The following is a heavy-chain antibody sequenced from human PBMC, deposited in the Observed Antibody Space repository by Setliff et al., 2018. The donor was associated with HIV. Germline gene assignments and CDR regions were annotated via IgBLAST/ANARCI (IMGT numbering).Heavy chain of an antibody. J-gene: IGHJ4*02. V-gene: IGHV3-21*01. CDR1: GFTVSSNF. CDR2: ISSSSDYI. Sequence: GVLRLSCAASGFTVSSNFMTWVRQAPGKGLEWVSSISSSSDYIYYADSVEGRFIISRDNAKNSLYLQMNSLRAEDTAVYYCARDFRIQLWLRSPFDYWGQGTLVTVSS. D-gene: IGHD5-18*01. CDR3: ARDFRIQLWLRSPFDY.